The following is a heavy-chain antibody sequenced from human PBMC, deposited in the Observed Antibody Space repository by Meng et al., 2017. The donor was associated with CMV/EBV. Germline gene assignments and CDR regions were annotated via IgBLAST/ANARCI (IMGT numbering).Heavy chain of an antibody. D-gene: IGHD4-11*01. CDR3: AKGGVYSSSWGDY. CDR2: ISASGGST. Sequence: LSLTCAASGFTFSSYAMSWVRQAPGKGLEWVSAISASGGSTYYADSVKGRFTISRDNSKNTLYLQMNSLRAEDTAVYYCAKGGVYSSSWGDYWGQGTLVTVSS. CDR1: GFTFSSYA. J-gene: IGHJ4*02. V-gene: IGHV3-23*01.